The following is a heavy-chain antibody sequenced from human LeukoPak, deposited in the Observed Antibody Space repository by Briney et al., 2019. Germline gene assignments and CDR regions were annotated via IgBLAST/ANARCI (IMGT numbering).Heavy chain of an antibody. D-gene: IGHD3-10*01. Sequence: GGSLRLSCAASGFTFSSSAMHWVRQAPGKGLEWVALISYDGSNKYYADSVKGRFTISRDNSKNTLYLQMNSLRAEDTAVYYCARVAPIYYALDYWGQGTLVTVSS. CDR3: ARVAPIYYALDY. V-gene: IGHV3-30*04. CDR1: GFTFSSSA. J-gene: IGHJ4*02. CDR2: ISYDGSNK.